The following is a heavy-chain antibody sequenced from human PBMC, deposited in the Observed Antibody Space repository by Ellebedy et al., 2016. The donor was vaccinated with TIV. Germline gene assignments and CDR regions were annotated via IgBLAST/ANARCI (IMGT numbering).Heavy chain of an antibody. Sequence: GESLKISXAASGFSLSSYSMNWVRLAPGKGLEWISYVSSSSSSEYYADSVKGRFTISRDNAKNSLYLQMNSLRGEDTAVYYCARGTGPTSFYFDYWGQGTQVTVSS. CDR3: ARGTGPTSFYFDY. D-gene: IGHD3-3*01. CDR1: GFSLSSYS. J-gene: IGHJ4*02. V-gene: IGHV3-48*04. CDR2: VSSSSSSE.